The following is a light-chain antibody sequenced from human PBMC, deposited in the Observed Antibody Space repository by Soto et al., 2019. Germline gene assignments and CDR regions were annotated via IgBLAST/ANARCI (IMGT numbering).Light chain of an antibody. CDR1: QSVSSN. J-gene: IGKJ1*01. CDR2: GAS. Sequence: EIVMTQSPATLSVSPGERATLSCRASQSVSSNLAWYQQKPGQAPSLLIYGASTRATGIPARFSGSGSGTEFTLTISSLQSEDFAVYCCQQYNNSPATFGQGTKVEIK. V-gene: IGKV3-15*01. CDR3: QQYNNSPAT.